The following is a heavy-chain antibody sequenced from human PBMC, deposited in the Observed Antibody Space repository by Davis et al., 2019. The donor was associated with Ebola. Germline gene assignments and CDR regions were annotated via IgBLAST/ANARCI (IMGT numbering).Heavy chain of an antibody. CDR2: IYPGDSDT. Sequence: GESLKISCKGSGYSFTSYWIGWVRQMPGKGLEWMGIIYPGDSDTRYSPSFQGQVTISADKSISTAYLQWSSLKASDTAMYYCARGSRFLEWLLPFDYWGQGTLVTVSS. J-gene: IGHJ4*02. V-gene: IGHV5-51*01. CDR3: ARGSRFLEWLLPFDY. D-gene: IGHD3-3*01. CDR1: GYSFTSYW.